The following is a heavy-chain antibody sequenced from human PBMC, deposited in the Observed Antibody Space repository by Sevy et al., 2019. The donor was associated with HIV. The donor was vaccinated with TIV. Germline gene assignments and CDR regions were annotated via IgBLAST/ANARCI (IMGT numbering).Heavy chain of an antibody. Sequence: GGSLRLSCAASGFTFSSYGMHWVRQAPGKGLEWVAFIRYDGSNKYYADSVKGRFTISIDNSKNTLYLQMNSLRAEDTAVYYCAKEYSYGYYFDYWGQGTLVTVSS. CDR3: AKEYSYGYYFDY. CDR1: GFTFSSYG. D-gene: IGHD5-18*01. J-gene: IGHJ4*02. CDR2: IRYDGSNK. V-gene: IGHV3-30*02.